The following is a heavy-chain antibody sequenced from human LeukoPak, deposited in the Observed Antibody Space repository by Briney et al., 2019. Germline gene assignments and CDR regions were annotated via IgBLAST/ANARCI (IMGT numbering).Heavy chain of an antibody. D-gene: IGHD1-26*01. Sequence: GRSLRLSCAASGFTFSSYGMHWVRQAPGKGLEGVAVIWYDGSNKYYADSVKGRFTISRDNSKNTLYLQMNSLRAEDTAVYYCARDSELRAFDIWGQGTMVTVSS. V-gene: IGHV3-33*01. CDR1: GFTFSSYG. J-gene: IGHJ3*02. CDR2: IWYDGSNK. CDR3: ARDSELRAFDI.